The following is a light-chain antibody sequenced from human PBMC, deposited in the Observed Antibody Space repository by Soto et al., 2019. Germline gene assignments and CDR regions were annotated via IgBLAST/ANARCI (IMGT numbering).Light chain of an antibody. CDR2: GAS. V-gene: IGKV1-39*01. J-gene: IGKJ4*01. Sequence: DIQMTQSPSFLSASVGDRVTITCRASQSIGKHLNWYQQKPGKAPKFLIYGASTLQSGVPSRFTGSGSGTDFTLTVSSLQDEDFATYYCQQYDNLPLTFGGGTKVDI. CDR1: QSIGKH. CDR3: QQYDNLPLT.